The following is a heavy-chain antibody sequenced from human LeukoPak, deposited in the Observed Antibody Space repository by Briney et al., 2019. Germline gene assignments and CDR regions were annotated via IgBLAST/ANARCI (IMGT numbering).Heavy chain of an antibody. Sequence: SETLSLTCTVSGASISSHSWSWVRQPPGKGLEWIGYISDSGSAKYNPSLKSRVNISLDTSKNQFSPNLSSVTAADTAVYFCANGQSGYRYGYKYYYYIDVWGKGTTVIVSS. J-gene: IGHJ6*03. V-gene: IGHV4-59*11. CDR1: GASISSHS. CDR3: ANGQSGYRYGYKYYYYIDV. D-gene: IGHD5-18*01. CDR2: ISDSGSA.